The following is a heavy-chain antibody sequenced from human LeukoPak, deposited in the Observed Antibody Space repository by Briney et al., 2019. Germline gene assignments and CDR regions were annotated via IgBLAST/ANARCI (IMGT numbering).Heavy chain of an antibody. V-gene: IGHV3-48*03. D-gene: IGHD6-19*01. Sequence: GGSLRLSCVGSGFTFSRSAMSWVRQAPGKGLEWVSYISSSGDSLYYADSAKGRFTISRDNARNSLYLQMNSLRAEDTAIYYCARMAVAGQYNDYWGQGTLVTVSS. CDR1: GFTFSRSA. J-gene: IGHJ4*02. CDR3: ARMAVAGQYNDY. CDR2: ISSSGDSL.